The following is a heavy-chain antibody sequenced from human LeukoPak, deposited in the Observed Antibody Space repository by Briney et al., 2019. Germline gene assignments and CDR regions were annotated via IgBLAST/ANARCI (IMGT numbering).Heavy chain of an antibody. CDR1: GFTFSSYS. Sequence: PGGSLRLSCAASGFTFSSYSMNWVRQAPGKGLEWVSYISSSSSTIYYADSVKGRFTISRDNAKNSLYLQMNSLRDEDTAVYYCARYRGMYYYDSSGYPNWFDPWGQGTLVTVSS. J-gene: IGHJ5*02. D-gene: IGHD3-22*01. V-gene: IGHV3-48*02. CDR3: ARYRGMYYYDSSGYPNWFDP. CDR2: ISSSSSTI.